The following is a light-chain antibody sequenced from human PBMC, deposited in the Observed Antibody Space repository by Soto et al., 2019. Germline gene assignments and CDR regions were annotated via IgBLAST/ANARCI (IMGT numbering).Light chain of an antibody. Sequence: QSVLTQPASVSGSPGQSITISCTGTSSDIGGYNSVSWYQQHPGRAPRLIIYEVTNRPSGVSNRFSASKSGNTASLTISGLQAEDEADYYCTSYTPFVTLGSVFGTGTKVTV. V-gene: IGLV2-14*01. CDR1: SSDIGGYNS. J-gene: IGLJ1*01. CDR3: TSYTPFVTLGSV. CDR2: EVT.